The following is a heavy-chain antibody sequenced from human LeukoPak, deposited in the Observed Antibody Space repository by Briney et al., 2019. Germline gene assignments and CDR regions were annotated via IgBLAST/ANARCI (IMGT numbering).Heavy chain of an antibody. CDR2: IYPGDSDI. D-gene: IGHD3-10*01. CDR1: GYSFSNYW. J-gene: IGHJ4*02. Sequence: GESLKISCKGSGYSFSNYWIGWVRQMPGKGLEWMGIIYPGDSDIRYSPSFQGQVTISADKSISTAHLLWSSLKASDTAMYYCARQYGSGTYYNSFDYWGQGTLVTVSS. V-gene: IGHV5-51*01. CDR3: ARQYGSGTYYNSFDY.